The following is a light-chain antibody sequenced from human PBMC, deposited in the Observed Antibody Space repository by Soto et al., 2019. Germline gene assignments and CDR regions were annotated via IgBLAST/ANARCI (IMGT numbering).Light chain of an antibody. V-gene: IGKV3-11*01. Sequence: IVLAQSPATLSLSPGDSSPLSCRAIQSIRTSLAWYQQKPGQAPRLVIFDASNRANGVPARFGGSGSGTDFTLTINSLEPEDFAVYYCQQRNVWPPITFGQGTRPEV. CDR2: DAS. CDR3: QQRNVWPPIT. CDR1: QSIRTS. J-gene: IGKJ5*01.